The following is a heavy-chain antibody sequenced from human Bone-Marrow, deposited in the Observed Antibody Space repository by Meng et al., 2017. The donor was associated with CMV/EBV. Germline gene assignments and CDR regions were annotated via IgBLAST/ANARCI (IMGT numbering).Heavy chain of an antibody. CDR3: ARFGGVIVGYYYYGMDV. CDR2: IIPILGIA. J-gene: IGHJ6*02. V-gene: IGHV1-69*02. Sequence: SVKVSCKASGGTFSSYTISWVRQAPGQGLEWMGRIIPILGIANYAQKFRGRVTITADKSTSTAYMELSSLRSEDTAVYYCARFGGVIVGYYYYGMDVWGQGTTVTVSS. D-gene: IGHD3-16*02. CDR1: GGTFSSYT.